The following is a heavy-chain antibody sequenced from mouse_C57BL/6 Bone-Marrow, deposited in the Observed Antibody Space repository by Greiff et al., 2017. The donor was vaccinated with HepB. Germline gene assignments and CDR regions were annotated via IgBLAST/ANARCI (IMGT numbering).Heavy chain of an antibody. J-gene: IGHJ3*01. D-gene: IGHD2-2*01. CDR1: GYTFTSYW. V-gene: IGHV1-52*01. Sequence: QVQLQQPGAELVRPGSSVKLSCKASGYTFTSYWMHWVKQRPIQGLEWIGNIDPSDSETHYNQKFKDKATLTVDKSSSTAYMQLSSLTSEDSAVYYCARSTTMATQAYWGQGTLVTVSA. CDR3: ARSTTMATQAY. CDR2: IDPSDSET.